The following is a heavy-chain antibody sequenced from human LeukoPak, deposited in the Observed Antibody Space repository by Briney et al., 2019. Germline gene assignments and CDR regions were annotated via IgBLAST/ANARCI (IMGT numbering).Heavy chain of an antibody. D-gene: IGHD5-12*01. CDR3: AMGDGYNYGY. CDR1: GGSISSYY. J-gene: IGHJ4*02. CDR2: IYYSGST. V-gene: IGHV4-59*01. Sequence: TSETLSLTCTVSGGSISSYYWSWIRQPPGKGLEWIGYIYYSGSTNYNPSLKSRVTISVDTSKNQFSLKLSSVTAADTAVYYCAMGDGYNYGYWGQGTLVTVSS.